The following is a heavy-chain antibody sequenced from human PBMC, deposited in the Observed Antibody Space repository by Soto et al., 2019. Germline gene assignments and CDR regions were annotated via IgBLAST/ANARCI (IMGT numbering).Heavy chain of an antibody. V-gene: IGHV6-1*01. CDR3: AKEGGNHYYYYAMDV. J-gene: IGHJ6*02. CDR2: TFYRSKGYN. Sequence: SQTLSLTCAISGDSVSSNSAAWNWIRQSQSRGLEWLGRTFYRSKGYNDDAVSVKGRITINPDTSKNQFSLQLNSVTPEDTAVYYCAKEGGNHYYYYAMDVWGQGTTVTVSS. D-gene: IGHD1-26*01. CDR1: GDSVSSNSAA.